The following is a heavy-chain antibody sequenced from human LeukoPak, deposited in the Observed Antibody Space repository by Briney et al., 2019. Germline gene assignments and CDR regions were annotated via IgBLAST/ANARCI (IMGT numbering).Heavy chain of an antibody. Sequence: SGPTLVNPTQTLTLTCTFSGFSLRTSGMGVGWIRQPPGKALEWLALIYWDDDKRYSPSLKSRLTITKDTSKNQVVLTMTNMDPVDTATYYCAHSGVVAATPYTFDIWGQGTMVTVSS. CDR3: AHSGVVAATPYTFDI. J-gene: IGHJ3*02. V-gene: IGHV2-5*02. D-gene: IGHD2-15*01. CDR1: GFSLRTSGMG. CDR2: IYWDDDK.